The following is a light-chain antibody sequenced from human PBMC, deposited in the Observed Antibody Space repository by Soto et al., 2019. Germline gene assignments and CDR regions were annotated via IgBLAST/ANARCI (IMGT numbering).Light chain of an antibody. Sequence: AIQMTQSPSSLSASVGDRVTITCRASQGIGNDLGWYQQKPGKAPKLLIYATSSLQSGVSSRFSGSGSGTDFTLTISSLQPEDFATYYCLQDYNYPLTFGGGTKVDIK. V-gene: IGKV1-6*01. CDR2: ATS. J-gene: IGKJ4*01. CDR3: LQDYNYPLT. CDR1: QGIGND.